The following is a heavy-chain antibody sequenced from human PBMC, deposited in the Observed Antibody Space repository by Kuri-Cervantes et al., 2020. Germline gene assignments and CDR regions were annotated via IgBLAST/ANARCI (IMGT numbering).Heavy chain of an antibody. CDR1: GFTFGDYS. J-gene: IGHJ4*02. CDR3: VSLSAGG. CDR2: AKSKSDGGTM. Sequence: GGCLRLSCTTSGFTFGDYSMSWVRQAPGKGLEWVGRAKSKSDGGTMDYSAPVKDRFTISRDDSKTTLFLQMDSLKAEDTGIYYCVSLSAGGWGQGTLVTVSS. V-gene: IGHV3-15*01. D-gene: IGHD2-15*01.